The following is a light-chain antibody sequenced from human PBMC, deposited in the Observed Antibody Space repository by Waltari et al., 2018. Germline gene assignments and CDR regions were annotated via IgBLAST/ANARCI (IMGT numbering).Light chain of an antibody. V-gene: IGKV3-11*01. J-gene: IGKJ1*01. CDR3: LQRSNWPQT. Sequence: EIVMTQSPATLSLSPWERATLSCRASQSVSSSLAWHQQKPGQAPRLLIYDTSNRATGIPDRFSGSGSGTDFTLTISSLEPEDVAVYYCLQRSNWPQTFGQGTKVEIK. CDR1: QSVSSS. CDR2: DTS.